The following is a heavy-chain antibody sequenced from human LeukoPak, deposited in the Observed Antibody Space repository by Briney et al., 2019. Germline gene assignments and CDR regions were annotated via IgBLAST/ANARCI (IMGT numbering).Heavy chain of an antibody. J-gene: IGHJ4*02. V-gene: IGHV3-30*18. Sequence: GGSLRLSCAASGFTFSNYAMHWVRQVPGKGLEWVAIISYDGSNKYYADSVKGRFTISRDNSKNTLSLQMNSLRADDTAMYYCANTYFDASAYREGPDFWGQGTLVTVST. CDR2: ISYDGSNK. CDR3: ANTYFDASAYREGPDF. D-gene: IGHD3-22*01. CDR1: GFTFSNYA.